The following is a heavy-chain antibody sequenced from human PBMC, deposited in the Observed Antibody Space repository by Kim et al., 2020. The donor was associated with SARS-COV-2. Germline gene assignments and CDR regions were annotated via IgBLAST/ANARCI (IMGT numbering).Heavy chain of an antibody. CDR2: INAGKGKT. D-gene: IGHD6-25*01. CDR3: ARDYSSDWNGAFDI. V-gene: IGHV1-3*01. Sequence: ASVKVSCKASGYSFTNYALHWVRQAPGQRLEWMGWINAGKGKTKYSQKFQGRVTITRDSSARTVYMELSSLRSEDTAVYYCARDYSSDWNGAFDIWGQGTMVTVSS. J-gene: IGHJ3*02. CDR1: GYSFTNYA.